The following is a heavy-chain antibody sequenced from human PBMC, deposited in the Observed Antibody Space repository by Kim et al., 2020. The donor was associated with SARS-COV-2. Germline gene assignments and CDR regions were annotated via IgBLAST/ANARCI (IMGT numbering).Heavy chain of an antibody. CDR3: ARGHYYGSGSHDY. CDR2: IIPIFGTA. D-gene: IGHD3-10*01. CDR1: GGTFSSYA. V-gene: IGHV1-69*13. J-gene: IGHJ4*02. Sequence: SVKVSCKASGGTFSSYAISWVRQAPGQGLEWMGGIIPIFGTANYAQKFQGRVTITADESTSTAYMELSSLRSEDTAVYYCARGHYYGSGSHDYWGQGTLVTVSS.